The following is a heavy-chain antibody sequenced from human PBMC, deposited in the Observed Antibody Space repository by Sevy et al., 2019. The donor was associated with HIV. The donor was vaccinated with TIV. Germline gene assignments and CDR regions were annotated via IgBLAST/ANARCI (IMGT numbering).Heavy chain of an antibody. Sequence: GGSLRLSCAASGFTFNTHAMHWVRQAPGKGLEGVAVISYAGSATYYTDSVKGRFTISRDNSKNKLYLEMTSLRVEDTAVYYCTRDSGYDPNYVPGHYWGQGTPVTVSS. J-gene: IGHJ4*02. CDR1: GFTFNTHA. CDR3: TRDSGYDPNYVPGHY. CDR2: ISYAGSAT. V-gene: IGHV3-30*04. D-gene: IGHD4-4*01.